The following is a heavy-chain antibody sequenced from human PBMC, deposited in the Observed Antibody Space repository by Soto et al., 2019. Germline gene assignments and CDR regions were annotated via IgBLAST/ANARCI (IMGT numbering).Heavy chain of an antibody. CDR2: IYHSGST. V-gene: IGHV4-30-2*01. D-gene: IGHD6-6*01. CDR1: GGSISSGGYS. Sequence: PSETLCLTCAVSGGSISSGGYSWSWIRQPPGKGLEWIGYIYHSGSTYYNPSLKSRVTISVDRSKNQFSLKLSSVTAADTAVYYCARAELDYSSSPLCFDYWGQGTLVTVSS. J-gene: IGHJ4*02. CDR3: ARAELDYSSSPLCFDY.